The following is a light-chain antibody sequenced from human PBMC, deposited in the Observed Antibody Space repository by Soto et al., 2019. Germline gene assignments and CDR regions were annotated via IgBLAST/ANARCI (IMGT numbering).Light chain of an antibody. V-gene: IGKV3-11*01. CDR2: DAS. CDR1: QSVSSH. J-gene: IGKJ4*01. CDR3: QQRTSWPLT. Sequence: EIVLTQSPATLSLSPGERATLSCRASQSVSSHLGWYQQKPGQAPRLLMYDASNRATGIPARFSGSGSGTDFTLTISSLAPEDFAVYYCQQRTSWPLTFGGGTQVEFK.